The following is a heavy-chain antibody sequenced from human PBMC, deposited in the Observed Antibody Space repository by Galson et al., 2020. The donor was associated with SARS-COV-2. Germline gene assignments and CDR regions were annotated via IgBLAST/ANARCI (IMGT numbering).Heavy chain of an antibody. CDR1: GYSFTSYW. V-gene: IGHV5-51*01. D-gene: IGHD6-19*01. Sequence: GESLKNSCKGSGYSFTSYWIGWVRQMPGKGLEWMGIIYPGDSETRYSPSFQGQVTISADKSISTAYLQWSSLKASDTAMYYCARSIAVAGSGTKYYYGMDVWGQGTTVTVSS. CDR2: IYPGDSET. CDR3: ARSIAVAGSGTKYYYGMDV. J-gene: IGHJ6*02.